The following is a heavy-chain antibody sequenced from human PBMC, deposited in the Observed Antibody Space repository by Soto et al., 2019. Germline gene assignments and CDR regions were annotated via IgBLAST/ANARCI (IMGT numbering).Heavy chain of an antibody. V-gene: IGHV3-23*01. CDR2: ITGVGGTT. CDR3: AKCMQTYWNYDAHHI. D-gene: IGHD1-7*01. Sequence: GGSLRLSCAASGFTFSSYSMSWVRQAPGKGLEWVAHITGVGGTTYYADSVKGRFTISRDTSGNTLYLQMNSLRAEDTALYYCAKCMQTYWNYDAHHIWGQGTMVTVSS. CDR1: GFTFSSYS. J-gene: IGHJ3*02.